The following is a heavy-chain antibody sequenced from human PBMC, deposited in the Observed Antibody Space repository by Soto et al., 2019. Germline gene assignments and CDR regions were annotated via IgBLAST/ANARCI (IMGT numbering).Heavy chain of an antibody. CDR2: INEDGSQK. CDR1: EFSFRSYW. CDR3: ARVGRYGWDFDH. J-gene: IGHJ4*02. V-gene: IGHV3-7*01. Sequence: LRLSCAASEFSFRSYWMTWVRQAPGKGLEWVAIINEDGSQKYYVGSVKGRFIISRDNAKDSVYMQMDSLRAGDTAVYFCARVGRYGWDFDHWGQGTLVTVSS. D-gene: IGHD5-18*01.